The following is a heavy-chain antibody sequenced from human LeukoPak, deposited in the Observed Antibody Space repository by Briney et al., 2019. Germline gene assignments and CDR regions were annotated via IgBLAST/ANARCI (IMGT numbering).Heavy chain of an antibody. D-gene: IGHD6-19*01. CDR1: GYTLTELS. V-gene: IGHV1-24*01. CDR2: FDPEDGET. J-gene: IGHJ5*02. CDR3: ACVGYSSGWYFGKWFDP. Sequence: ASVKVSCKVSGYTLTELSMHWVRQAPGKGLEWMGGFDPEDGETIYAQKFQGRVTMTEDTSTDTAYMELSSLRSEDTAVYYCACVGYSSGWYFGKWFDPWGQGTLVTVSS.